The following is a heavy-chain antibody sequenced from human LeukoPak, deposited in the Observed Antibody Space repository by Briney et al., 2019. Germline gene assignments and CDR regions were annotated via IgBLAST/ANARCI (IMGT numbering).Heavy chain of an antibody. Sequence: GGSLRLSCAASGFRLSSYSMSWVRQAPGKGLEWVSGISGSGRGGRTYYADFVKGRFTISRDNSKNTLYLQMNSLRAEDTAVYYCAKAGSIKFDYWGQGTLVTVSS. CDR3: AKAGSIKFDY. D-gene: IGHD1-26*01. J-gene: IGHJ4*02. V-gene: IGHV3-23*01. CDR1: GFRLSSYS. CDR2: ISGSGRGGRT.